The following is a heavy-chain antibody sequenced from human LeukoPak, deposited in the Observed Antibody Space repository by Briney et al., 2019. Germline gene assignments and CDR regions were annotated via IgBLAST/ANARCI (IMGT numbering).Heavy chain of an antibody. Sequence: ASVKVSCKASGGTFSSYAISGVRQAPGQGLEWVGGIIPIFGTANYAQKFQGRVTIPADESTSTAYMELSSLRSEDTAVYYCARGPLGDPAHFDYWGQGTLVTVSS. CDR1: GGTFSSYA. J-gene: IGHJ4*02. D-gene: IGHD2-21*01. CDR2: IIPIFGTA. V-gene: IGHV1-69*13. CDR3: ARGPLGDPAHFDY.